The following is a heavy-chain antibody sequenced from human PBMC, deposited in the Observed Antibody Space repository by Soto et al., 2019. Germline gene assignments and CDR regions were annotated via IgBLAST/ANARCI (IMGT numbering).Heavy chain of an antibody. V-gene: IGHV4-39*01. CDR2: IYYSGST. CDR3: ARLPYGSGSYLGYYYYYYYMDV. D-gene: IGHD3-10*01. CDR1: GGSISSSSYY. J-gene: IGHJ6*03. Sequence: SETLSLPCTVSGGSISSSSYYWGWIRQPPGKGLEWIGSIYYSGSTYYNPSLKSRVTISVDTSKNQFSLKLSSVTAADTAVYYCARLPYGSGSYLGYYYYYYYMDVWGKGTTVTVSS.